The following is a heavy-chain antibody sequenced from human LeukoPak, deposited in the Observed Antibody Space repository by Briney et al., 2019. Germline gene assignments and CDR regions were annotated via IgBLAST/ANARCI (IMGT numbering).Heavy chain of an antibody. J-gene: IGHJ4*02. CDR3: ARTAARRFDY. CDR1: GFTVSSNY. CDR2: IYSGGST. Sequence: SGGSLRLSCAASGFTVSSNYMSWVRQAPGKGLEWVSVIYSGGSTYYADSVKGRFTISRDNSKNTLYLQMNSLRAEDTAVYYCARTAARRFDYWGQGTLVTVSS. V-gene: IGHV3-53*01. D-gene: IGHD6-6*01.